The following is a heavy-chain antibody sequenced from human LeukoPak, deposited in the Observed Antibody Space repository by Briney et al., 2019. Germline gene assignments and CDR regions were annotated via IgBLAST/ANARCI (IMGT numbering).Heavy chain of an antibody. J-gene: IGHJ6*02. CDR3: ARDSNYDSSGYYPGKYYYYYGMDV. D-gene: IGHD3-22*01. CDR1: GGTFSSYA. V-gene: IGHV1-69*04. CDR2: IIPIFGIA. Sequence: ASVKVSCKASGGTFSSYAISWVRQAPGQGLEWMGRIIPIFGIANYAQKFQGRVTITADKSTSTAYMELSSLRSEDTAVYYCARDSNYDSSGYYPGKYYYYYGMDVWGQGTTATVSS.